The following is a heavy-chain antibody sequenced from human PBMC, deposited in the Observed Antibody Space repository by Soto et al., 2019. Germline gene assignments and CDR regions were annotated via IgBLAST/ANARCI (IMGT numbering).Heavy chain of an antibody. CDR3: ARRGYYDSSGPSYGTVV. CDR1: GYTFTGYY. CDR2: ITPNSGNT. J-gene: IGHJ6*02. D-gene: IGHD3-22*01. Sequence: QVQLVQSGAEVKKPGASVKVSCKASGYTFTGYYMHWVRQAPGQGLEWMGWITPNSGNTGYAQKFQGRVTMTRNTSISTAYMELSILRSEDTAVYYCARRGYYDSSGPSYGTVVWGQETTVTVSS. V-gene: IGHV1-8*02.